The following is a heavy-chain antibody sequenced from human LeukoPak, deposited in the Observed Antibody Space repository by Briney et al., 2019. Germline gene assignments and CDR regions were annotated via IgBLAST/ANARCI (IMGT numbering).Heavy chain of an antibody. V-gene: IGHV3-23*01. J-gene: IGHJ6*02. CDR3: AKSYYYDTSGYSERYYYYYGMDV. CDR1: GFTFSSYA. D-gene: IGHD3-22*01. Sequence: GGSLRLSCAASGFTFSSYAMSWVRKTPSKGLKWVSAISGSGGGTYYTDSAKGRFTISRDNSQNTLYLQMNSLRAGDTAVYYCAKSYYYDTSGYSERYYYYYGMDVWGQGTTVTVSS. CDR2: ISGSGGGT.